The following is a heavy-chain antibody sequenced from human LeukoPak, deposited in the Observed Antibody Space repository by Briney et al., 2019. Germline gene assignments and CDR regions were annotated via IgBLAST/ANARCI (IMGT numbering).Heavy chain of an antibody. CDR3: AKGRYYDSSGYRDFDY. V-gene: IGHV3-33*06. J-gene: IGHJ4*02. CDR2: IWYDGSNK. CDR1: GFTFSSYG. D-gene: IGHD3-22*01. Sequence: PGGSLRLSCAASGFTFSSYGVHWVRQAPGKGLEWVAVIWYDGSNKYYADSVKGRFTISRDNSKNTLYLQMNSLRAEDTAVYYCAKGRYYDSSGYRDFDYWGQGTLVTVSS.